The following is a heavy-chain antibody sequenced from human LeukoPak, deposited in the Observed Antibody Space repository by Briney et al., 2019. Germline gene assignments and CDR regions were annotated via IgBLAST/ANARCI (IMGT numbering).Heavy chain of an antibody. J-gene: IGHJ6*03. D-gene: IGHD1-26*01. CDR3: ARPGAGYYYYYMDV. CDR1: GYSISSGYY. Sequence: SETLSLTCIVSGYSISSGYYCGLIRQSPGKGLEWIGTIYRSGSTYSNPSLRVRVTISVHPSKNQFYLTLSSVTAAETAVYYCARPGAGYYYYYMDVWGKGTTVTVSS. V-gene: IGHV4-38-2*02. CDR2: IYRSGST.